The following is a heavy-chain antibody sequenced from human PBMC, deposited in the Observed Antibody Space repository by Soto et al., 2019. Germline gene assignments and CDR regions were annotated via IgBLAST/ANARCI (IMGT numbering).Heavy chain of an antibody. J-gene: IGHJ4*02. Sequence: ASVTVSCKASGYIFTGYYMHWVRQAPGQGLEWMGWINPSNGDPNSTQKFQGWVTMTRDTSISTAYMELSRLTSDVTAVYYGAASRIGIAVAGETEDDVDYGGQGTLGTDSS. CDR3: AASRIGIAVAGETEDDVDY. CDR2: INPSNGDP. D-gene: IGHD6-19*01. CDR1: GYIFTGYY. V-gene: IGHV1-2*04.